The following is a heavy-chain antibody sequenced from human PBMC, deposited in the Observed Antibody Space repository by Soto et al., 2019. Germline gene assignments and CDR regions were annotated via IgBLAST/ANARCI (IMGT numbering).Heavy chain of an antibody. V-gene: IGHV4-30-4*01. Sequence: TLSLTCTVSGCSISSGDCYLSWLRLPPGKGLEWIGYIYYSGSTYYNPSLESRVTISVDTSKNQFSLKLSSVTAADTAVYYCARDRGEYYIVTGYYYYGMGGWGQQNKV. CDR1: GCSISSGDCY. J-gene: IGHJ6*02. CDR3: ARDRGEYYIVTGYYYYGMGG. CDR2: IYYSGST. D-gene: IGHD3-9*01.